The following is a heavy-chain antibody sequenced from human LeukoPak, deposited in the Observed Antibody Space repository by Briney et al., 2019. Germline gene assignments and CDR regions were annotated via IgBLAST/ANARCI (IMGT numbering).Heavy chain of an antibody. Sequence: SETLSLTCAVSGYSISSSHYWGWIRQPPGKGLEWIGSIYHTGGTYYNPSLKSRVTISIDTSKNQFSLNLSSVTAADTAVYYCARDAQTYYYDTSGYYFEYWGQGTLVTVSS. V-gene: IGHV4-38-2*02. J-gene: IGHJ4*02. CDR1: GYSISSSHY. CDR3: ARDAQTYYYDTSGYYFEY. D-gene: IGHD3-22*01. CDR2: IYHTGGT.